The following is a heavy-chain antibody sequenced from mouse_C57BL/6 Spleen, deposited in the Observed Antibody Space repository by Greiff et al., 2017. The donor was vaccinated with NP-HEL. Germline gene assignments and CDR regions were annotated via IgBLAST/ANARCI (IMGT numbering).Heavy chain of an antibody. J-gene: IGHJ4*01. CDR2: ISSGSSTI. CDR3: ARRGSSPLYYYAMDY. V-gene: IGHV5-17*01. Sequence: EVQGVESGGGLVKPGGSLKLSCAASGFTFSDYGMHWVRQAPEKGLEWVAYISSGSSTIYYADTAKGRFTISRDNAKNTLFLQMTSLRSEDTAMYYCARRGSSPLYYYAMDYWGQGTSVTVSS. D-gene: IGHD1-1*01. CDR1: GFTFSDYG.